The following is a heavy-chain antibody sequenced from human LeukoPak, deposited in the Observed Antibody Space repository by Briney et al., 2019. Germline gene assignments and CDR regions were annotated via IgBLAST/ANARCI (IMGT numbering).Heavy chain of an antibody. CDR3: AKDRKRDYYGSGSTPTDAFDI. CDR1: GFTFSSYA. V-gene: IGHV3-23*01. J-gene: IGHJ3*02. D-gene: IGHD3-10*01. Sequence: GGSLRLSCAASGFTFSSYAMSWVRQAPGKGLEWVSAISGSGGSTYYADSVKGRFTISRDNSKNTLYLQMNSLRAEDTAVYYCAKDRKRDYYGSGSTPTDAFDIWGQGTMVTVSS. CDR2: ISGSGGST.